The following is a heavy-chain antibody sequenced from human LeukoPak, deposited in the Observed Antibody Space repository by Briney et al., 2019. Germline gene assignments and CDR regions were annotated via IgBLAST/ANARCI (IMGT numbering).Heavy chain of an antibody. CDR2: ISSSGSTI. J-gene: IGHJ4*02. V-gene: IGHV3-48*03. Sequence: GGSLRLSCAASGFTFSSYEMNWVRQAPGKGLEWVSYISSSGSTIYYADSVKGRFTISRDNSKNTLYLQMNSLRAEDTAVYYCAKDSPYAYYGSGSYWDYWGQGTLVTVSS. D-gene: IGHD3-10*01. CDR1: GFTFSSYE. CDR3: AKDSPYAYYGSGSYWDY.